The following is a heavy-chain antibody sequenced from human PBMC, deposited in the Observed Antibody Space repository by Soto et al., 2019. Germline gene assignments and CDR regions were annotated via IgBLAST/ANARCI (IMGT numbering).Heavy chain of an antibody. CDR2: ISSNGGTT. Sequence: EVQLAESGGGMVQPGGSLRLSCVASGFTFSSYDMHWVRQAPGKGLEYVSSISSNGGTTYYGNSVKGRFTISRDNSKNTLYLQMGGLGAEDRAVYYCVRRVAGNYDYWGQGTLVTVSS. V-gene: IGHV3-64*01. CDR3: VRRVAGNYDY. J-gene: IGHJ4*02. D-gene: IGHD1-7*01. CDR1: GFTFSSYD.